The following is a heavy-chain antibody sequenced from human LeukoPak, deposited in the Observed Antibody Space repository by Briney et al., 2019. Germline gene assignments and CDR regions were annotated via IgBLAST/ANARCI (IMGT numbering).Heavy chain of an antibody. J-gene: IGHJ3*02. CDR3: ARAAAFGDDAFDI. CDR2: ISPSGGST. V-gene: IGHV1-46*01. Sequence: ASVKVSCKAFGYTFTSNYMHWVRQAPGQGPEWMGVISPSGGSTTCAQKFQGRVTMTRDMSTSTVYMGLSSLRSEDTAVYYCARAAAFGDDAFDIWGQGTMVTVSS. CDR1: GYTFTSNY. D-gene: IGHD3-10*01.